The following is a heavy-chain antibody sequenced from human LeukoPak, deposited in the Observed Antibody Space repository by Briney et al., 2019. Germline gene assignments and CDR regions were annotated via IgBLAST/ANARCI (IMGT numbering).Heavy chain of an antibody. D-gene: IGHD3-10*01. CDR3: ARGHPYYYGSGSYSA. J-gene: IGHJ4*02. Sequence: SETLSLTCAVYGGSFSGYYWSWIRQPPGKRLEWIGEINHSGSTNYNPSLKSRVTISVDTSKNPFSLKLSSVTAADTAVYYCARGHPYYYGSGSYSAWGQGTLVTVSS. CDR2: INHSGST. CDR1: GGSFSGYY. V-gene: IGHV4-34*01.